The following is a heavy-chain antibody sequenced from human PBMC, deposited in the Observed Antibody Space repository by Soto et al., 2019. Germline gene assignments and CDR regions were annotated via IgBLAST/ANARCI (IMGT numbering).Heavy chain of an antibody. J-gene: IGHJ6*02. D-gene: IGHD5-18*01. V-gene: IGHV3-48*02. CDR1: GFAFSRYG. CDR2: SSSRDGTI. CDR3: AKQMGTAYYYAMDV. Sequence: GGSLRLSCAASGFAFSRYGMNWVRQAPGKGLEHVSSSSSRDGTIYYADSVKGRFTMSRDNAKNSLYLQMNSLRDEDTAVYYCAKQMGTAYYYAMDVWGQGTTVTVSS.